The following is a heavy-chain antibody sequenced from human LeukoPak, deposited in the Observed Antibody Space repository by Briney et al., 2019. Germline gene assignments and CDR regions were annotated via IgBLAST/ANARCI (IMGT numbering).Heavy chain of an antibody. CDR2: IWYDGSNK. D-gene: IGHD3-10*01. Sequence: GRSLRLSCAASGFTFSSYGMRWVRQAPGKGLEWMAVIWYDGSNKYYADSVKGRFTISRDNSKNTLYLQMNSLRAEDTAVYYCAKGGAYGSGSYYPGGDYWGQGTLVTVSS. J-gene: IGHJ4*02. V-gene: IGHV3-33*06. CDR3: AKGGAYGSGSYYPGGDY. CDR1: GFTFSSYG.